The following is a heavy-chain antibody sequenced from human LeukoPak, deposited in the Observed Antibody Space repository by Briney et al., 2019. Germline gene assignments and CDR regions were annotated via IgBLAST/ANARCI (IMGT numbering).Heavy chain of an antibody. CDR2: IYSSGTT. Sequence: PSETLSLTCTVSGGSISGYFWSWIRQPPGKGLEWIGYIYSSGTTNYNPSLKSRVGISVDTSKNQFSLKLTSVTAADTAVYYCARGSGWYAYWGQGTLVTVSS. V-gene: IGHV4-59*01. CDR1: GGSISGYF. J-gene: IGHJ4*02. CDR3: ARGSGWYAY. D-gene: IGHD6-19*01.